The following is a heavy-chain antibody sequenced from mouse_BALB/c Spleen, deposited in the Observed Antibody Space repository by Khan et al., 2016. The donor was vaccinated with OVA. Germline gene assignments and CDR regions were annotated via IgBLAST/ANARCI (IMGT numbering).Heavy chain of an antibody. J-gene: IGHJ4*01. CDR3: ARQPYYHYNIMDY. Sequence: QVQLKESGPGLVAPSQSLSITCTISGFSLTNYGVHWVRQPPGKGLEWLVVIWSDGSTTYNSDLKSRLTISKDNSKSQVFLKMNSIQTEDTAVYFCARQPYYHYNIMDYWGQGTSVTVSS. V-gene: IGHV2-6-1*01. CDR2: IWSDGST. D-gene: IGHD2-10*01. CDR1: GFSLTNYG.